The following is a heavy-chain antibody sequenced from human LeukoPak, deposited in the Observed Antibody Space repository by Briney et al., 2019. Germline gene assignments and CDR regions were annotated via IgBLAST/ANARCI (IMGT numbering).Heavy chain of an antibody. D-gene: IGHD6-13*01. V-gene: IGHV3-9*01. CDR2: ISWNSGSI. J-gene: IGHJ4*02. CDR3: AKDMGYSSSWLGFDY. Sequence: GGSLRLSCAASGFTFSSYAMNWVRQAPGKGLEWVSGISWNSGSIGYADSVKGRFTISRDNAKNSLYLQMNSLRAEDTALYYCAKDMGYSSSWLGFDYWGQGTLVTVSS. CDR1: GFTFSSYA.